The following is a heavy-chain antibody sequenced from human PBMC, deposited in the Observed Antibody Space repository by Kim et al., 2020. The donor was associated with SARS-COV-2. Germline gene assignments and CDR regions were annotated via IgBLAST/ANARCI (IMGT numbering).Heavy chain of an antibody. Sequence: SETLSLTCAVYGGSFSGYYWSWIRQPPGKGLEWIGEINHSGSTNYNPSLKSRVTISVDTSKNQFSLKLSSVTAADTAVYYFARRPMKYSSSWYYFDYWG. V-gene: IGHV4-34*01. J-gene: IGHJ4*01. CDR3: ARRPMKYSSSWYYFDY. D-gene: IGHD6-13*01. CDR1: GGSFSGYY. CDR2: INHSGST.